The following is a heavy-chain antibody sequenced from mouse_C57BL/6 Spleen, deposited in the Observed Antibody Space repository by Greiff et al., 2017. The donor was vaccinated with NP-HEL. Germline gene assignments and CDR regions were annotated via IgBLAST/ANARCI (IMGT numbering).Heavy chain of an antibody. V-gene: IGHV5-9*01. CDR3: ARQGRGNYVLGY. D-gene: IGHD2-1*01. CDR2: ISGGGGNT. Sequence: DVKLVESGGGLVKPGGSLKLSCAASGFTFSSYTMSWVRQTPEKRLEWVATISGGGGNTYYPDSVKGRFTISRDNAKNTLYLQMSSLRSEDTALYYCARQGRGNYVLGYWGQGTTLTVSS. CDR1: GFTFSSYT. J-gene: IGHJ2*01.